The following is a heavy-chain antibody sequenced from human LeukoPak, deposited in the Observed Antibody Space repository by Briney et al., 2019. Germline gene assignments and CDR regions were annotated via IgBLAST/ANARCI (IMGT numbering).Heavy chain of an antibody. CDR3: TREGITAGADY. CDR1: GFTFSSYW. CDR2: IKQDGSQK. J-gene: IGHJ4*02. V-gene: IGHV3-7*01. Sequence: GGSLRLSCAASGFTFSSYWMSWVRQAPGKGLEWVANIKQDGSQKYYVDSVKGRFTISRDNAKNSQYLQMNSLRAEDTAVYYCTREGITAGADYWGQGTLVTVSS. D-gene: IGHD6-13*01.